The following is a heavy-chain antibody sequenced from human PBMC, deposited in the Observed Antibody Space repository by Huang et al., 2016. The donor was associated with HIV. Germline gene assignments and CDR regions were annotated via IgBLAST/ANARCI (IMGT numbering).Heavy chain of an antibody. CDR3: ARGFNYYASDNLGVYYFDS. CDR2: ININGKI. D-gene: IGHD3-10*01. Sequence: QVQLKQWGAGLLKPSETLSLTCAVYGGAFRGSSWTWIRQFPEKGLEGIGDININGKINYNPSLSARVTISTDTSKNHFSRHLTSVTAADTALYYCARGFNYYASDNLGVYYFDSWGLGTLVTVSP. J-gene: IGHJ4*02. V-gene: IGHV4-34*02. CDR1: GGAFRGSS.